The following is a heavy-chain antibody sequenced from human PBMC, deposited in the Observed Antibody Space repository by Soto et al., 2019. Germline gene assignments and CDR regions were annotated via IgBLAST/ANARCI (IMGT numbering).Heavy chain of an antibody. V-gene: IGHV3-21*06. Sequence: PGGSLRLSCAASGFTFTRYSMNWVRQAPGKGLEWVSSISSTTNYIYYGDSMKGRFTISRDNAKNSLYLEMNSLRAEDTAVYYFAGESEDITSKFDCWGQGTLVTVSS. CDR2: ISSTTNYI. CDR3: AGESEDITSKFDC. J-gene: IGHJ4*02. CDR1: GFTFTRYS.